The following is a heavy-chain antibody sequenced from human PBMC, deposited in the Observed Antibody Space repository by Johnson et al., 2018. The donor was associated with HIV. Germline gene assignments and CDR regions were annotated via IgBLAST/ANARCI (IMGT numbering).Heavy chain of an antibody. D-gene: IGHD3-3*01. CDR3: ARGRGLQFLEWPTGLWSAFDI. CDR2: IASSDSPI. Sequence: QVPLVESGGGLVKPGGSLRLSCAASGFTFSDYYMSWIRQAPGKGLEWVSYIASSDSPIYYADSVKGRFTISRDNAKNSLYLQMNTLRAEDTAVYYCARGRGLQFLEWPTGLWSAFDIWGQGTMVTVSS. CDR1: GFTFSDYY. V-gene: IGHV3-11*04. J-gene: IGHJ3*02.